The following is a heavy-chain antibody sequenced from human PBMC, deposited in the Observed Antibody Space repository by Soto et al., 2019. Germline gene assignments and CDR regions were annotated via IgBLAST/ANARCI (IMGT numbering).Heavy chain of an antibody. CDR3: GRVVEGATRHTDFDS. CDR1: GVSIHNSHSF. Sequence: SETLSLTCAVSGVSIHNSHSFWAWIRQPPGKGLEFIGSVYYSGGANYNPSLKGRVTISVDTSKNQLSLRVNSVTAADTAVYYCGRVVEGATRHTDFDSWGQGTPVTVSS. D-gene: IGHD2-15*01. V-gene: IGHV4-39*01. J-gene: IGHJ5*01. CDR2: VYYSGGA.